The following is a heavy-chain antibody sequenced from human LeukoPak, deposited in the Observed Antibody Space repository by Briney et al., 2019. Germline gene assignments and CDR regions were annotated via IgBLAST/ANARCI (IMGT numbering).Heavy chain of an antibody. CDR3: ARIRFSSSGMDV. Sequence: GGSLRLSCAASGFTFSSYEMNWVRQAPGKGLEWVSYISSSGSTIYYADSVKGRFTISRDNAKNSLYLQMNSLRAEDTAVYYCARIRFSSSGMDVWDQGTTVTVSS. CDR1: GFTFSSYE. CDR2: ISSSGSTI. D-gene: IGHD6-6*01. J-gene: IGHJ6*02. V-gene: IGHV3-48*03.